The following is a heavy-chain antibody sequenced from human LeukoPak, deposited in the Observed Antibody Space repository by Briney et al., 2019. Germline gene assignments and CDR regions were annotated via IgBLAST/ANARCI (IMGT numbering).Heavy chain of an antibody. CDR2: ISAYNGNT. J-gene: IGHJ4*01. Sequence: GASVKVSCKASGYTFTRSGISWVRQAPGQGLEWMGWISAYNGNTNYAQKLQGGVTMTTDTSTSTAYMELRSLRSDDTAVYYCARCKPPGTAAAGTIDYWGHGTLVTVSS. D-gene: IGHD6-13*01. CDR3: ARCKPPGTAAAGTIDY. V-gene: IGHV1-18*01. CDR1: GYTFTRSG.